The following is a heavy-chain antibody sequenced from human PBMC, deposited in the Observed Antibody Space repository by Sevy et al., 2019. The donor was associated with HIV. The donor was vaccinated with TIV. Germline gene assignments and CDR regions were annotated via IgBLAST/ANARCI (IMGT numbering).Heavy chain of an antibody. CDR1: GFTFSSYS. Sequence: GGSLRLSCAASGFTFSSYSMNWVSQAPGKGLEWVSSISSSSSYIYYADSVKGRFTISRDNAKNSLYLQMNSLRAEDTAVYYCARIGYSSSSGVGYWGQGTLVTVSS. CDR3: ARIGYSSSSGVGY. J-gene: IGHJ4*02. CDR2: ISSSSSYI. D-gene: IGHD6-6*01. V-gene: IGHV3-21*01.